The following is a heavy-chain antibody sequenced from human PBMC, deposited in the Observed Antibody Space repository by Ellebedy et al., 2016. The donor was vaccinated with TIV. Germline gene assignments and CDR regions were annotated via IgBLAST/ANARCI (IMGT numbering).Heavy chain of an antibody. V-gene: IGHV1-18*01. D-gene: IGHD3-16*01. Sequence: AASVKVSCKASGYTFASYGVSWARQAPGQGLEWMGWVSANNGDTNYAQKPQGRVTMTTDTSTSTAYMDLRGLRSDDTAVYYCARGPVRYTQKGGFLDYWGQGTLVTVSS. CDR2: VSANNGDT. CDR3: ARGPVRYTQKGGFLDY. J-gene: IGHJ4*02. CDR1: GYTFASYG.